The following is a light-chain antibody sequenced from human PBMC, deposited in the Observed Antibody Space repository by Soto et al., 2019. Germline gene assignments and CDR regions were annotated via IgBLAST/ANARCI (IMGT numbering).Light chain of an antibody. CDR1: SSYVGGYNY. CDR2: DVS. CDR3: SSYTSSSTYV. J-gene: IGLJ1*01. Sequence: SALTQPAPVSGSPWQSITISCTGTSSYVGGYNYVSWYQQHPGKAPKLMIYDVSNRPSGVSNRFSGSKSGNTASLTISGLQAEDEADYYCSSYTSSSTYVFGTGTKVTVL. V-gene: IGLV2-14*01.